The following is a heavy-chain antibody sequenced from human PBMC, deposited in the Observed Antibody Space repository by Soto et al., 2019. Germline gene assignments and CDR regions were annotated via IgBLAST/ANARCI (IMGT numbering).Heavy chain of an antibody. V-gene: IGHV4-31*03. D-gene: IGHD3-9*01. J-gene: IGHJ4*02. CDR1: GGSISSGGYY. CDR3: ARLTWSLDDILTGYFDY. Sequence: SETLSLTCTVSGGSISSGGYYWSWIRQHPGKGLEWIGYIYYSGSTYYNPSLKSRVTISVDTSKNQFSLKLSSVTAADTAVYYCARLTWSLDDILTGYFDYWGQGTLVTVSS. CDR2: IYYSGST.